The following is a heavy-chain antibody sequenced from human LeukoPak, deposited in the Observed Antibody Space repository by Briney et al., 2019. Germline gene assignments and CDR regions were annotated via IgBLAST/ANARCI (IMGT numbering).Heavy chain of an antibody. CDR1: GFTFSSYE. CDR2: ISSSGSTI. J-gene: IGHJ4*02. CDR3: ARASGSGYY. D-gene: IGHD3-10*01. Sequence: GGSLRPSCAASGFTFSSYEMNWVRQAPGKGLEWVSYISSSGSTIYYADSVKGRFTISRDNAKNSLYLQMNSLRAEDTAVYYCARASGSGYYWGQGTLVTVSS. V-gene: IGHV3-48*03.